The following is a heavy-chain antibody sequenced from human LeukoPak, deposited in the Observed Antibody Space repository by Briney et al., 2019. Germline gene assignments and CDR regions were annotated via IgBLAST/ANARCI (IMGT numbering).Heavy chain of an antibody. CDR3: AKRDYGGNSGGIDS. D-gene: IGHD4-23*01. CDR1: GFTFTYSW. J-gene: IGHJ4*02. CDR2: IYPGDSDT. Sequence: GESLKISCKASGFTFTYSWIAWVRQMPGKGLEWMGIIYPGDSDTRYSPSFQGQVSISADTSISTAYLQWSSPKASDTAIYYCAKRDYGGNSGGIDSWGQGTLVTVSS. V-gene: IGHV5-51*01.